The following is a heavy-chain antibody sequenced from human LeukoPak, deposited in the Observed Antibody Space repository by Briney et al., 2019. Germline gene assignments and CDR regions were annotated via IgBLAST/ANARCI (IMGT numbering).Heavy chain of an antibody. CDR3: ARDLAYCSGGSCYPDAFDI. J-gene: IGHJ3*02. D-gene: IGHD2-15*01. Sequence: GGSLRLSCAASGFTFSSYSMNWVRQAPGKGLEWVSSISSSSSYIYYADSVKGRLTISRDNAKNSLYLQMNSLRAEDTAVYYCARDLAYCSGGSCYPDAFDIWGQGTMVTVSS. CDR1: GFTFSSYS. CDR2: ISSSSSYI. V-gene: IGHV3-21*01.